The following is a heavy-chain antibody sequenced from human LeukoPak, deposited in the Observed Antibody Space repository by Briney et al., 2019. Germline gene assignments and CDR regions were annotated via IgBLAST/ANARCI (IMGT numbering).Heavy chain of an antibody. CDR1: GFTFSDYY. J-gene: IGHJ4*02. CDR3: ARSRATGEDFDY. CDR2: ISGSGSTI. V-gene: IGHV3-11*01. Sequence: GGSLRLSCAASGFTFSDYYMSWIRQAPGKGLEWVSYISGSGSTIYYADSVKGRFTISRDNAKNSLYLQMNSLRAEDTAVYYCARSRATGEDFDYWGQGALVTVSS. D-gene: IGHD3-16*01.